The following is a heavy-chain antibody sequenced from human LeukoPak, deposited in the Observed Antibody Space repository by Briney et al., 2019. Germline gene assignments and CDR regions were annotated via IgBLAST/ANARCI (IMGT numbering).Heavy chain of an antibody. Sequence: GGSLRLSCAASGFTVSSNYMNWVRQAPGNGLGWVSMIYPNGNTFYTNSVKGRFTISRDNSKNTLDLQMSSLRAEDTAVYYCARRGHGYGSPFDYWGQGTLVTVSS. D-gene: IGHD5-18*01. CDR2: IYPNGNT. CDR3: ARRGHGYGSPFDY. CDR1: GFTVSSNY. V-gene: IGHV3-66*04. J-gene: IGHJ4*02.